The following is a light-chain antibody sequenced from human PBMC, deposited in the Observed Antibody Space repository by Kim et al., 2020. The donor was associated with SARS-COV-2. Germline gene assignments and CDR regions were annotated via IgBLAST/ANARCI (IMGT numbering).Light chain of an antibody. J-gene: IGKJ2*01. CDR1: RGINNY. Sequence: PGKTATLSCRASRGINNYLAWYQQKPGQAPRLLMYGASTRATAIPARFGGSGSGTEFTLTISSLQSEDFAIYYCQQYDNWPNTFGQGTKLEI. CDR2: GAS. V-gene: IGKV3-15*01. CDR3: QQYDNWPNT.